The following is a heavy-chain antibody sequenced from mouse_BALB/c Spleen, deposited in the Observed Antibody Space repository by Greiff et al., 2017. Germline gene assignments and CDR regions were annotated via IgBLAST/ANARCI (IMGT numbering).Heavy chain of an antibody. Sequence: EVKLVESGGGLVKPGGSLKLSCAASGFTFSSYTMSWVRQTPEKRLEWVATISSGGSYTYYPDSVKGRFTISRDNAKNTLYLQMSSLKSEDTAMYYCTRDNYGNSYYFDYWGQGTTLTVSS. CDR1: GFTFSSYT. V-gene: IGHV5-6-4*01. CDR3: TRDNYGNSYYFDY. J-gene: IGHJ2*01. CDR2: ISSGGSYT. D-gene: IGHD2-1*01.